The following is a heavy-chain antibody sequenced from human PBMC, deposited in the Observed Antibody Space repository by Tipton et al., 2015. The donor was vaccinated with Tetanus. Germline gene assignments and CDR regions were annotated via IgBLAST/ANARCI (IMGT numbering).Heavy chain of an antibody. V-gene: IGHV1-2*02. CDR2: IDPNSGGT. CDR1: GYTFTGYY. Sequence: QMQLVQSGAEMKKPGASVKVSCKASGYTFTGYYIYWVRQAPGQGLEWMGWIDPNSGGTVYAQKFQGRVTMTRDTSISTAYMELRSLRSDDTAVYYCARDRGDYIYYGMDVRGPGTTVTVS. J-gene: IGHJ6*02. CDR3: ARDRGDYIYYGMDV. D-gene: IGHD3-22*01.